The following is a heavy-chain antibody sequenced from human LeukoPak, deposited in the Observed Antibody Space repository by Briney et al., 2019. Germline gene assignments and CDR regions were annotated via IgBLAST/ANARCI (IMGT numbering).Heavy chain of an antibody. V-gene: IGHV4-34*01. CDR2: SNHSGST. Sequence: SETLSLTCAVYGGSFSGLYWSWIRQFPGKGLEGMGESNHSGSTNYNPSLKSRVTLSIDTSKNQFSLRLSSVTAADPAVYYCVRGVGSLRKREAFDIWGQGIMVTVSS. D-gene: IGHD5-24*01. CDR1: GGSFSGLY. J-gene: IGHJ3*02. CDR3: VRGVGSLRKREAFDI.